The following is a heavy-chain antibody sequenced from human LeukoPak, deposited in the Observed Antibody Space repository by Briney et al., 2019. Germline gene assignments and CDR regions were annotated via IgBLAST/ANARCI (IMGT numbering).Heavy chain of an antibody. J-gene: IGHJ4*02. CDR1: GGSISSSSYY. V-gene: IGHV4-39*07. Sequence: KPSETLSLTCTVSGGSISSSSYYWVWIRQPPGKGLEWIGSIYHSGTTYSGSTYYNPSLKSRVTISLDTSKNQFSLKVGSMTAADTAVYYCARAGGYGLIDYWGQGTMVTVSS. CDR2: IYHSGTTYSGST. D-gene: IGHD5-18*01. CDR3: ARAGGYGLIDY.